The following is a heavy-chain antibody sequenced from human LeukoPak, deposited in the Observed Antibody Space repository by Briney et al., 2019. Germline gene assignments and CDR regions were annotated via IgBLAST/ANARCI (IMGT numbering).Heavy chain of an antibody. J-gene: IGHJ4*02. Sequence: SETLSLTCTVSGGSISSYYWSWIRQPPGKGLEWIGYIYYSGSTNYNPSLKSRVTISVDTSKNQFSLKLSSVTAADTAVYYCAREVEAGNFDYWGQGTLVTVSS. CDR1: GGSISSYY. CDR3: AREVEAGNFDY. D-gene: IGHD6-19*01. V-gene: IGHV4-59*12. CDR2: IYYSGST.